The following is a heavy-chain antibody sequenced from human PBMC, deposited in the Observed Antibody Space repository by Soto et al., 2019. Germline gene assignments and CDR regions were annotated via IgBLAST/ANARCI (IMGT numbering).Heavy chain of an antibody. D-gene: IGHD3-9*01. CDR1: GYSFTGYA. J-gene: IGHJ4*02. Sequence: ASVKVSCKTSGYSFTGYAVHWVRQAPGQGLEWMGWINPNSGVTKYAQKFQDWVTMTRDTSSSTAYMELNSLRADDTAVYYCAKEVLGKFDFQSWGQGTLVTVSS. CDR3: AKEVLGKFDFQS. CDR2: INPNSGVT. V-gene: IGHV1-2*04.